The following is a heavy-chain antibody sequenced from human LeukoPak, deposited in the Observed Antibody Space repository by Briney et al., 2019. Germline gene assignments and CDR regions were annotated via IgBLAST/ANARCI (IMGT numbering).Heavy chain of an antibody. CDR3: ARESGRERITMVRGPPSGYYYYMDV. V-gene: IGHV3-53*01. CDR1: GFTVSSNY. D-gene: IGHD3-10*01. J-gene: IGHJ6*03. Sequence: GGSLRLSCAASGFTVSSNYMSWVRQAPGKGLEWVSVIYSGGSTYYADSVKGRFTISRDNSKNTLYLQMNSLRAEDTAVYYCARESGRERITMVRGPPSGYYYYMDVWGKGTTVTVSS. CDR2: IYSGGST.